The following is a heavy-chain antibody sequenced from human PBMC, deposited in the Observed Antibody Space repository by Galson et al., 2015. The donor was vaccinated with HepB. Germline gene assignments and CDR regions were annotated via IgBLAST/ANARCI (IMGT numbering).Heavy chain of an antibody. CDR3: ARDEVVIDRSSPRTFDY. CDR2: ISSSSSYI. D-gene: IGHD6-6*01. J-gene: IGHJ4*02. CDR1: GFTFSSYS. V-gene: IGHV3-21*01. Sequence: SLRLSCAASGFTFSSYSMDWVRQAPGKGLEWVSSISSSSSYIYYADSVKGRFTISRDNAKNSLYLQMNSLRAEDTAVYYCARDEVVIDRSSPRTFDYWGQGTLVTVSS.